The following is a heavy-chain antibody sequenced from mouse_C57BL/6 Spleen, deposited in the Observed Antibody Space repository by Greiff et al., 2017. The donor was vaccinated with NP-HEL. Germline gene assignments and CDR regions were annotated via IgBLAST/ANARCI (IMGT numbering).Heavy chain of an antibody. CDR3: TAFTTVVATDWYFDV. CDR2: IRNKANNHAT. D-gene: IGHD1-1*01. Sequence: EVKVVESGGGLVQPGGSMKLSCAASGFTFSDAWMDWVRQSPEKGLEWVAEIRNKANNHATYYAESVKGRFTISRDDSKSSVYLQMNSLRAEDTGIYYCTAFTTVVATDWYFDVWGTGTTVTVSS. J-gene: IGHJ1*03. CDR1: GFTFSDAW. V-gene: IGHV6-6*01.